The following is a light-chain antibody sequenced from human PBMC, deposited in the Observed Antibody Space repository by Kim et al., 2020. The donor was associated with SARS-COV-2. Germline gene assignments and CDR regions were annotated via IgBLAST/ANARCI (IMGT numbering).Light chain of an antibody. CDR3: LQHNTYPIS. CDR2: GAS. V-gene: IGKV1-17*01. J-gene: IGKJ5*01. CDR1: HDIRND. Sequence: ASVGDLVTFTCRASHDIRNDLGWYQQNPGRAPKRLIYGASSLQSGVPSRFSGSGSGTEFTLTHSSLQPEDFATYFCLQHNTYPISFGHGTRLEIK.